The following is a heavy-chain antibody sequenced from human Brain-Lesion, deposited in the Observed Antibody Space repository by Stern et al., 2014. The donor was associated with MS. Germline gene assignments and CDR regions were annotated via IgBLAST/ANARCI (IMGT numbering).Heavy chain of an antibody. CDR3: ARDWSGSSIHLAPAYGGHIRFDP. D-gene: IGHD5-18*01. CDR2: IYYSGGT. Sequence: VQLVESGPGLVKPSQTLSLTCTVSGDSISSGGYYWSWIRQHPGKGLEWIGYIYYSGGTFYNPSLKSRVSISLDTSKNQFSLRLSSVTAADTAVYYCARDWSGSSIHLAPAYGGHIRFDPWGQGTLVTVSS. CDR1: GDSISSGGYY. J-gene: IGHJ5*02. V-gene: IGHV4-31*03.